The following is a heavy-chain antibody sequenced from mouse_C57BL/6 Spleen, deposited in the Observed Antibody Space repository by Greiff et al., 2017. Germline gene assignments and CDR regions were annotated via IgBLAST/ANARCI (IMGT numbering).Heavy chain of an antibody. CDR3: AREEANWDLFDY. CDR2: IYPGSGST. V-gene: IGHV1-55*01. J-gene: IGHJ2*01. Sequence: VQLQQPGAELVKPGASVKMSCKASGYTFTSYWITWVKQRPGQGLEWIGDIYPGSGSTNYNEKFKSKATLTVDTSSSTAYMQLSSLTSEDSAVYYCAREEANWDLFDYWGQGTTLTVSS. D-gene: IGHD4-1*01. CDR1: GYTFTSYW.